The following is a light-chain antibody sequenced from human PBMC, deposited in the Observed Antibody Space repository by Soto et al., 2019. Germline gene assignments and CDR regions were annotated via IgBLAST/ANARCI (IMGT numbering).Light chain of an antibody. Sequence: DVVMTQSPLSLPVSLGQPASISCKSSQGLLYGDGHTYLNWFQLRPGQSPRRLIYKVSDRDSGVPDRFSGSGLGTDFTLKISRVEADDVGLYYCMQATHWPPTFGQGTKVDIK. CDR2: KVS. CDR3: MQATHWPPT. CDR1: QGLLYGDGHTY. V-gene: IGKV2-30*01. J-gene: IGKJ1*01.